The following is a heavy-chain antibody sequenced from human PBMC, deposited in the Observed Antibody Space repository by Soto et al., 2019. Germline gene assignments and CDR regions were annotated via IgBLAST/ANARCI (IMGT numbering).Heavy chain of an antibody. CDR1: GYTFTSYY. V-gene: IGHV1-46*01. CDR2: FNPTGDTA. CDR3: ARGGRIVDTGIGYYYYHAMDV. D-gene: IGHD5-18*01. Sequence: GASVKVSSKASGYTFTSYYIHWVRQAPGQGLEWMGIFNPTGDTASYAQKLQGRVTMTRDTSTGTAYMELGSLRSEDTAVYYCARGGRIVDTGIGYYYYHAMDVWGQGTTVTAP. J-gene: IGHJ6*02.